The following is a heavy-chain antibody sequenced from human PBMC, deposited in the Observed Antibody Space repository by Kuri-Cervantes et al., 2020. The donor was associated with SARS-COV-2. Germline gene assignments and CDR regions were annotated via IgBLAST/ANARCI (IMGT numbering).Heavy chain of an antibody. D-gene: IGHD3-10*01. Sequence: ASVKVSCKASGYTFTGYYMHWVRQAPGQGLEWMGWINPNSGGTNYAQKFQGRVTMTRDTSISTAYMELSRLRSEDTAVYYCARDRRGATRPDAFDIWGQGTMVTVSS. CDR2: INPNSGGT. J-gene: IGHJ3*02. V-gene: IGHV1-2*02. CDR1: GYTFTGYY. CDR3: ARDRRGATRPDAFDI.